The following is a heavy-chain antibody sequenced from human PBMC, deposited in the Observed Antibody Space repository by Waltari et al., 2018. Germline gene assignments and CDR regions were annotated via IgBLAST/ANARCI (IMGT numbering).Heavy chain of an antibody. CDR1: GGSIRTYY. D-gene: IGHD1-1*01. CDR3: ARHNDDYYNYYMDV. J-gene: IGHJ6*03. V-gene: IGHV4-4*07. CDR2: IYASGST. Sequence: QVQLQESGPGLVQPSETLSLTCTVSGGSIRTYYWSWIRQSAGKGLEWIGRIYASGSTNYNPSLKSRVTMSVDTSKNQFSLKLSSVTAADTAVYYCARHNDDYYNYYMDVWGKGTTVTISS.